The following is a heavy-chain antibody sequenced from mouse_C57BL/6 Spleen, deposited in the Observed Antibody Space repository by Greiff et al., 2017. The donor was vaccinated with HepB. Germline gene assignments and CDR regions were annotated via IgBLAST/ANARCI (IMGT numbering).Heavy chain of an antibody. CDR1: GFNIKDYY. CDR3: TIYYPYGYAMDY. D-gene: IGHD1-1*01. Sequence: EVQLQQSGAELVRPGASVKLSCTASGFNIKDYYMHWVKPRPEQGLEWIGRIDPEAGDTEYAPKFQGKATMTADTSSNTAYLQLSSLTSEDTAVYYWTIYYPYGYAMDYWGQGTSVTVSS. CDR2: IDPEAGDT. V-gene: IGHV14-1*01. J-gene: IGHJ4*01.